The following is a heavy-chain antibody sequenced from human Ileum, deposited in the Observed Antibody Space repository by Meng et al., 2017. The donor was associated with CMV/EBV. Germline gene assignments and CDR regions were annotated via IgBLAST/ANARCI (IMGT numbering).Heavy chain of an antibody. V-gene: IGHV1-69*05. J-gene: IGHJ5*02. D-gene: IGHD1-1*01. CDR3: QTLSPTVTFS. CDR2: FSPLFRTA. CDR1: GGYFSSYA. Sequence: SCRISGGYFSSYAIRWVRQAPGQGLEWMGGFSPLFRTANYARKFQGRVTVTTDKSTTTAYMELTSLRSEDTAVYYCQTLSPTVTFSWGQGTLVTVSS.